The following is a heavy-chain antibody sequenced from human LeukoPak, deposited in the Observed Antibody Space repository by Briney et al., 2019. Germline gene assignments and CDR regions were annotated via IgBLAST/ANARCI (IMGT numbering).Heavy chain of an antibody. CDR1: GSTFTSYG. D-gene: IGHD6-19*01. CDR3: ASPMGSSGWYRY. V-gene: IGHV1-18*04. CDR2: ISAYNGNT. J-gene: IGHJ4*02. Sequence: ASVTVSFKSSGSTFTSYGISWVRQGSGPGLEWMGWISAYNGNTNNAQTLQGRGTMTTDTSTSTAYMELRSLRSDDTAVYYCASPMGSSGWYRYWGQGTLVTVSS.